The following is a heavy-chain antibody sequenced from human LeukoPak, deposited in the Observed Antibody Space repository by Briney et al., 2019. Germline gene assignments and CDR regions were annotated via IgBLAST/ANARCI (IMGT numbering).Heavy chain of an antibody. CDR1: GFTFSDYY. V-gene: IGHV3-11*01. D-gene: IGHD3-10*01. Sequence: PGGSLRHSCAASGFTFSDYYMSWIRHAPGKGLEWVSYISSSGSTIDYADSVKGRFTISRDNAKNSLYLQMNSLRAEDTAVYYCARNRATYNWFDPWGQGTLVTVSS. CDR2: ISSSGSTI. J-gene: IGHJ5*02. CDR3: ARNRATYNWFDP.